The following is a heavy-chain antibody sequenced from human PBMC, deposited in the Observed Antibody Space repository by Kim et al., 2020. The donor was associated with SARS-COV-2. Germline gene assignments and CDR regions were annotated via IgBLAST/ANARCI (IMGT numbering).Heavy chain of an antibody. D-gene: IGHD3-16*01. CDR1: GDTSSTSG. CDR2: INTKKGDT. Sequence: ASVKVSCKASGDTSSTSGFSWVRQAPGQGLEWMGWINTKKGDTNYVQKFQDRVTMTTDSSTTAAYMELRSLKFDDTAGYYCVRGTWGDINDYWGQGTLVT. CDR3: VRGTWGDINDY. J-gene: IGHJ4*02. V-gene: IGHV1-18*01.